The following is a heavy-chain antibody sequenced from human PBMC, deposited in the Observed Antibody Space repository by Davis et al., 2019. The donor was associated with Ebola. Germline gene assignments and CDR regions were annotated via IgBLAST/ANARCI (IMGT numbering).Heavy chain of an antibody. CDR2: ISYDGSNK. CDR3: ARDKAVRGVITLYYYYYGMDV. V-gene: IGHV3-30-3*01. Sequence: GGSLRLSCAASGFTFSSYAMHWVRQAPGKGLEWVAVISYDGSNKYYADSVKGRFTISRDNSKNTLYLQMNSLRAEDTAVYYCARDKAVRGVITLYYYYYGMDVWGQGTTVTVSS. D-gene: IGHD3-10*01. J-gene: IGHJ6*02. CDR1: GFTFSSYA.